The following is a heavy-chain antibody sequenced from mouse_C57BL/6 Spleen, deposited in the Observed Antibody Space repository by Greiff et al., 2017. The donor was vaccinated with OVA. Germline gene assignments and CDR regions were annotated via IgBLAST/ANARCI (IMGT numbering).Heavy chain of an antibody. J-gene: IGHJ2*01. CDR1: GFTFSDYY. Sequence: EVKLMESEGGLVQPGSSMKLSCTASGFTFSDYYMAWVRQVPEKGLEWVANINYDGSSTYYLDSLKSRFIISRDNAKNILYLQMSSLKSEDTATYYCARGRIYYYGSSRYYFDYWGQGTTLTVSS. CDR3: ARGRIYYYGSSRYYFDY. D-gene: IGHD1-1*01. CDR2: INYDGSST. V-gene: IGHV5-16*01.